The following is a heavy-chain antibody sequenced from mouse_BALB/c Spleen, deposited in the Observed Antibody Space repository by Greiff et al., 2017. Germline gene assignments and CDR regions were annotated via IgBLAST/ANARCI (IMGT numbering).Heavy chain of an antibody. D-gene: IGHD1-1*01. V-gene: IGHV3-8*02. CDR2: ISYSGST. CDR1: GDSITSGY. CDR3: ARWGYVSSSFAY. J-gene: IGHJ3*01. Sequence: DVKLVESGPSLVKPSQTLSLTCSVTGDSITSGYWNWIRKFPGNKLEYMGYISYSGSTYYNPSLKSRISITRDTSKNQYYLQLNSVTTEDTATYYCARWGYVSSSFAYWGQGTLVTVSA.